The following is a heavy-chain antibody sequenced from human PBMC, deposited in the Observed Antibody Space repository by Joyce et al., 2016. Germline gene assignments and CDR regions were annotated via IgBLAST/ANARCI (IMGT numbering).Heavy chain of an antibody. J-gene: IGHJ4*02. D-gene: IGHD3-9*01. V-gene: IGHV3-7*03. CDR2: INTDGSVK. Sequence: EVQLVESGGDLVRPGGSLRLSCVVSGFTFSTFWMFWIRQAPGKGLEWVASINTDGSVKFYMNSVKGRFSISRDNTKNSLYLQMNSLRAEDSAVYYCVRDIPTGFSFEYWGQGALVTVSS. CDR3: VRDIPTGFSFEY. CDR1: GFTFSTFW.